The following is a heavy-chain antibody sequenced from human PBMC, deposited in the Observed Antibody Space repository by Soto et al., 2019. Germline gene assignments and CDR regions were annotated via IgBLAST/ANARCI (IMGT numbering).Heavy chain of an antibody. V-gene: IGHV4-34*01. J-gene: IGHJ6*02. Sequence: SETLSLTCAVYGGSFSGYYWSWIRQPPGKGLEWIGEINHSGGTNYNPSLKSRVTISVDTSKNQFSLKLSSVTAADTAVYYCARSSYYDFWSGYYNLYYYGMDVWGQGTTVTVSS. CDR3: ARSSYYDFWSGYYNLYYYGMDV. D-gene: IGHD3-3*01. CDR1: GGSFSGYY. CDR2: INHSGGT.